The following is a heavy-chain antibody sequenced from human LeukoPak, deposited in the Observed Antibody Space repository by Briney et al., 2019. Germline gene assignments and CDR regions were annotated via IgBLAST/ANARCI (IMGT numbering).Heavy chain of an antibody. CDR3: AKDVSDYYDSSGQPPGDY. J-gene: IGHJ4*02. D-gene: IGHD3-22*01. CDR2: IWYDGSNK. V-gene: IGHV3-33*06. Sequence: GGSLRLSCAASGFTFSSYGMHWVRQAPGKGLEWVAVIWYDGSNKYYADSVKGRFTISRDNSKNTLYLQMNSPRAEDTAVYYCAKDVSDYYDSSGQPPGDYWGQGTLVTVSS. CDR1: GFTFSSYG.